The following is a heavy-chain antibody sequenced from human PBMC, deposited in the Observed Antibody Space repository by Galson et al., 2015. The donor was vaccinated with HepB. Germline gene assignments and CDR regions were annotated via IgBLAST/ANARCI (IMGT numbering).Heavy chain of an antibody. D-gene: IGHD3-3*01. CDR1: GFSFSSFG. CDR2: IRYDETNK. J-gene: IGHJ4*02. V-gene: IGHV3-30*02. Sequence: SLRLSCAASGFSFSSFGMHWVRQAPGKGLEWVAFIRYDETNKYYVDSVKGRFTISRDNSKNTLYLQMNSLKAEDTAVSYCAKDLEYIAWSNKFDSWGQGTLVTVSS. CDR3: AKDLEYIAWSNKFDS.